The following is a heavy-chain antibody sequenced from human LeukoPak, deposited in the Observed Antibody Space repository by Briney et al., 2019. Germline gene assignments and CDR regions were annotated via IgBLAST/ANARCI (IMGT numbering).Heavy chain of an antibody. CDR2: INHSGST. V-gene: IGHV4-34*01. D-gene: IGHD3-16*02. CDR1: GGSFSGYY. CDR3: ARGVYDYVWGSYRYFWFDP. Sequence: SETLSLTCAVYGGSFSGYYWSWIRQPPGKGLEWIGEINHSGSTNYNPSLKSRVTISVDTSKNQFSLKLSSVTAADTAVYYCARGVYDYVWGSYRYFWFDPWGQGTLVTVSS. J-gene: IGHJ5*02.